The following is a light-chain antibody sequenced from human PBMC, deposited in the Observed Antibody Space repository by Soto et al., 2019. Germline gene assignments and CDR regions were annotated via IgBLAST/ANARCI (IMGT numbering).Light chain of an antibody. V-gene: IGKV2-28*01. J-gene: IGKJ5*01. CDR3: FQGLQTPPIT. CDR1: QSLLHSNGYNY. CDR2: LGS. Sequence: DIVMTQSTLSLPVTPGEPASISCRSSQSLLHSNGYNYLDWYFQKPGQSPQLLISLGSTRASGVPDRFSGSGSGTDFTLKISRVEADDVGVYYCFQGLQTPPITFGQGTRLEI.